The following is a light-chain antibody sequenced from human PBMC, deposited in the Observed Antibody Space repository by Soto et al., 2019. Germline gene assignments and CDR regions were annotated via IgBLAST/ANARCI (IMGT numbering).Light chain of an antibody. CDR1: QSVSSRS. V-gene: IGKV3-20*01. CDR2: GAS. Sequence: EIVLTQSPGTLSLSPGERATLSCRASQSVSSRSLAWYQQKRGQAPRLLIYGASSRATGIPDRFSGSASGTDIRLTISRLEPEYFAMYYCQQFGTSRLTFGGGTKVEIK. J-gene: IGKJ4*01. CDR3: QQFGTSRLT.